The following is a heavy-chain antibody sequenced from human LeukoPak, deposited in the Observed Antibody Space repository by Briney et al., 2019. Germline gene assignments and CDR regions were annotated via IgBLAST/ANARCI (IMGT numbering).Heavy chain of an antibody. CDR3: ARVGAGEGGIDY. Sequence: ASAKVSCKASGYTFIIYEIQWVRQAPGQGLEWVGWMRPRYGNTAYAQSFQGRVTITRDTSIDTVYMELSGLRSEDTAVYYCARVGAGEGGIDYWAQGTLITVSS. CDR2: MRPRYGNT. CDR1: GYTFIIYE. J-gene: IGHJ4*02. D-gene: IGHD3-10*01. V-gene: IGHV1-8*03.